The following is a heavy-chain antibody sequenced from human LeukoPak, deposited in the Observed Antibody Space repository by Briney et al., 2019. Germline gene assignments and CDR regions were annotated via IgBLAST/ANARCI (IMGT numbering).Heavy chain of an antibody. CDR2: ISGDSGST. D-gene: IGHD2-15*01. V-gene: IGHV3-23*01. Sequence: GGSLRLSCAASGFTFSNYAMSWVRQAPEKGLEWVSSISGDSGSTPYANSVRGRFTISRDNSKNTLFLQMNSLRAEDTALYYCAKGPTLFPSGGDWFDPWGQGILVTVSS. CDR1: GFTFSNYA. J-gene: IGHJ5*02. CDR3: AKGPTLFPSGGDWFDP.